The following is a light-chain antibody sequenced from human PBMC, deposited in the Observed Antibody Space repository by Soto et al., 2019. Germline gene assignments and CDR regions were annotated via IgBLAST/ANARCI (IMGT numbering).Light chain of an antibody. J-gene: IGKJ5*01. V-gene: IGKV1-5*03. Sequence: DIQMTQSPSTLSASVGDRVTITCRASQSISSWLAWYQQKPGKAPKLLIYKASSLESEVPSRFSGCGSGTEFTLTISSLEPDDFATYYCQQYNSYPITFGQGTRLEIK. CDR2: KAS. CDR3: QQYNSYPIT. CDR1: QSISSW.